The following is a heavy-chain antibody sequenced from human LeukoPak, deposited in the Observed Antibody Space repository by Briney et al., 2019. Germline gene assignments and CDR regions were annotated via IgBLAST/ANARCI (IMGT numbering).Heavy chain of an antibody. CDR2: IKQDGSEK. J-gene: IGHJ4*02. V-gene: IGHV3-7*05. CDR1: GFTFSSYW. D-gene: IGHD6-13*01. CDR3: ARRGTSSSWAHFDY. Sequence: GGSLRLSCAASGFTFSSYWMTWVRQAPGKGLEWVAKIKQDGSEKYYVESVKGRFTISRDNAKNSLYLQMNSLGAEDTAVYYCARRGTSSSWAHFDYWGQGTLVTVSS.